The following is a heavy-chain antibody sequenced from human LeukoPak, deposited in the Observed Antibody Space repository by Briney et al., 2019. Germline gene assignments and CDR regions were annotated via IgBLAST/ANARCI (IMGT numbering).Heavy chain of an antibody. CDR1: GYTLTDYY. D-gene: IGHD1/OR15-1a*01. CDR3: AREEQYNNFFDY. Sequence: ASVKVSCKASGYTLTDYYIHRVRQAPGQGLEWLGWINPNSGDTTYAQKFQGRVTMTRDTSTSSAYMDLSRLKSDDTAVYFCAREEQYNNFFDYWGQGTLVTVSS. CDR2: INPNSGDT. J-gene: IGHJ4*02. V-gene: IGHV1-2*02.